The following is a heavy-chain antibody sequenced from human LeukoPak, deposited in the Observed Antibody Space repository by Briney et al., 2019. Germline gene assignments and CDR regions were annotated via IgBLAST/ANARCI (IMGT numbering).Heavy chain of an antibody. J-gene: IGHJ4*02. CDR3: ARVLPRLSWGEFDY. CDR1: GYTFTTYG. D-gene: IGHD3-16*01. Sequence: ASVTVSCKASGYTFTTYGISWVRQAPGQGLEWMGWISAYSANTNYIQSLQGRVTISTDTSTSTAYMELRSLRSDDTGVYYCARVLPRLSWGEFDYWGQGTLVTVSS. CDR2: ISAYSANT. V-gene: IGHV1-18*01.